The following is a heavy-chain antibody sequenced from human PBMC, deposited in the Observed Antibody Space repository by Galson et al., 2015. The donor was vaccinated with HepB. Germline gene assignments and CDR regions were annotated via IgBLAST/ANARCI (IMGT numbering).Heavy chain of an antibody. CDR1: GFTFSSYG. CDR3: ARVRDIYGSGSYYY. Sequence: SLRLSCAASGFTFSSYGMHWVRQAPGKGLEWVAVIWYDGSNKYYADSVKGRFTISRDNSKNTLYLQMNSLRAEDTAVYYCARVRDIYGSGSYYYWGQGTLVTVSS. V-gene: IGHV3-33*01. J-gene: IGHJ4*02. CDR2: IWYDGSNK. D-gene: IGHD3-10*01.